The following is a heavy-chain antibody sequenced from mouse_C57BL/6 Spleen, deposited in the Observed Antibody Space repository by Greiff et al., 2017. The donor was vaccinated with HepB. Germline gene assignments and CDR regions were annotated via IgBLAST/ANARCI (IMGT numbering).Heavy chain of an antibody. D-gene: IGHD2-5*01. V-gene: IGHV1-55*01. J-gene: IGHJ4*01. CDR2: IYPGSGST. Sequence: VKLQQPGAELVKPGASVKMSCKASGYTFTSYWITWVKQRPGQGLEWIGDIYPGSGSTNYNEKFKSKATLTVDTSSSTAYMQLSSLTSEDSAVYYCAREGAYSNYDAMDYWGQGTSVTVSS. CDR3: AREGAYSNYDAMDY. CDR1: GYTFTSYW.